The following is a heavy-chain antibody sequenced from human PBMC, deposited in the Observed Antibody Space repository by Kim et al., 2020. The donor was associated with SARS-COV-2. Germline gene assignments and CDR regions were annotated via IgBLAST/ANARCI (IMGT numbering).Heavy chain of an antibody. V-gene: IGHV1-18*01. Sequence: ASVKVSCKASGYTFTSYGISWVRQAPGQGLEWMGWISAYNGNTNYAQKLQGRVTMTTDTSTSTAYMELRSLRSDDTAVYYCARDLKPTGITMIVVVTPWGYWGQGTLVTVSS. J-gene: IGHJ4*02. CDR3: ARDLKPTGITMIVVVTPWGY. CDR2: ISAYNGNT. D-gene: IGHD3-22*01. CDR1: GYTFTSYG.